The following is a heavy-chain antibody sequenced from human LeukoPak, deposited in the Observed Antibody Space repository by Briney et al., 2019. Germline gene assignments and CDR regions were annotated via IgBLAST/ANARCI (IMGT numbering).Heavy chain of an antibody. Sequence: KRGASLKISCKGSGYNFTTYWIGWVRQMPGKGLEWMGIIYPGDSDTIYSPSFQGQVTISADKSINTAYLQWSSLKASHTAMYYCARLSRETTVTTWFDPWGHGSLVTVSS. D-gene: IGHD4-17*01. CDR2: IYPGDSDT. J-gene: IGHJ5*02. CDR1: GYNFTTYW. CDR3: ARLSRETTVTTWFDP. V-gene: IGHV5-51*01.